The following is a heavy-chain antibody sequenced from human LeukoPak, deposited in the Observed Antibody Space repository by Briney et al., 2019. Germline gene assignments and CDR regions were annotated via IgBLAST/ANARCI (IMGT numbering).Heavy chain of an antibody. D-gene: IGHD2-2*01. CDR3: AKDLERGYCSSTSCLDAFDI. CDR2: ISGSGGST. CDR1: GFTFSSYA. J-gene: IGHJ3*02. Sequence: PGGSLRLSCAASGFTFSSYAMSWVRQAPGKGLEWVSAISGSGGSTYYADSVKGRFTISRDNSKNTLYLQMNSLRAEDTAVYYCAKDLERGYCSSTSCLDAFDIWGQGTMVTVSS. V-gene: IGHV3-23*01.